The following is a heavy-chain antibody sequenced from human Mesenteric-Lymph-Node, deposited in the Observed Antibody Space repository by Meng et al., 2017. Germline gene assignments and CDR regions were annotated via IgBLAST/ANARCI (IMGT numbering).Heavy chain of an antibody. CDR2: ISWDGGST. J-gene: IGHJ6*02. CDR1: GFTFSSYS. D-gene: IGHD6-13*01. V-gene: IGHV3-43D*03. Sequence: GGSLRLSCAASGFTFSSYSMNWVRQAPGKGLEWVSLISWDGGSTYYADSVKGRFTISRDNSKNSLYLQMNSLRAEDTALYYCAKSIAAAGMYYYYGMDVWGQGTTVTVSS. CDR3: AKSIAAAGMYYYYGMDV.